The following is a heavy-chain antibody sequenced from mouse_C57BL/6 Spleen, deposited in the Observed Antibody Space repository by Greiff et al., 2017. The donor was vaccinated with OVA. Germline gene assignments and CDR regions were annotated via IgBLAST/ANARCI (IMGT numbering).Heavy chain of an antibody. J-gene: IGHJ2*01. Sequence: EVQLQQSGPELVKPGASVKISCKASGYKFTDYYMNWVKQSHGKSLEWIGDINPNNGGTSYNQKFKGKATLTVDKSSSTAYMELRSLTSEDSAVYYCARGVDDYDGGDFDYWGQGTTITVSS. V-gene: IGHV1-26*01. D-gene: IGHD2-4*01. CDR2: INPNNGGT. CDR1: GYKFTDYY. CDR3: ARGVDDYDGGDFDY.